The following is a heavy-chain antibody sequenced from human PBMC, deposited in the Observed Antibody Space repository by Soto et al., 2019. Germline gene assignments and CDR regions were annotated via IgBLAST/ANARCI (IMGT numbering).Heavy chain of an antibody. CDR3: AKDGQMWQLPFDY. D-gene: IGHD1-26*01. J-gene: IGHJ4*02. CDR2: ISYDGSYK. V-gene: IGHV3-30*18. CDR1: GFNFSSYG. Sequence: QVQLVESGGGVVQPGRSLRLSCAASGFNFSSYGMHWVRQAPGKGLEWVALISYDGSYKYSADSVKGRFTISRDNSKNTLYLQMTSLRAEDTAVYYCAKDGQMWQLPFDYWGQGTLVTVSS.